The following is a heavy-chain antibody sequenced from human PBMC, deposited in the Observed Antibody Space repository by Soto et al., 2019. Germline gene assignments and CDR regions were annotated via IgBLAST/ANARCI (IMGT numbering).Heavy chain of an antibody. CDR1: GFTFSNAW. V-gene: IGHV3-15*07. D-gene: IGHD6-13*01. CDR3: TTVVYSSSWYDRPEYYYGMDV. Sequence: PGGSLRLSCAASGFTFSNAWMNWVRQAPGKGLEWVGRIKSKTDGGTTDYAAPVKGRFTISRDDSKNTLYLQMNSLKTEDTAVYYCTTVVYSSSWYDRPEYYYGMDVWGQGTTVTVSS. CDR2: IKSKTDGGTT. J-gene: IGHJ6*02.